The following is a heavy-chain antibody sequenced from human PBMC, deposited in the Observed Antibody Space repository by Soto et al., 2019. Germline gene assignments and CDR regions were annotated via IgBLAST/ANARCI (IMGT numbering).Heavy chain of an antibody. CDR1: GYTFTAYG. CDR2: VSADSGRT. V-gene: IGHV1-18*04. Sequence: ASVKVSCKTSGYTFTAYGISWVRRAPGQGLEWIGWVSADSGRTNYARNIQGRVIMTRDRATATAYMELRSLRSDDTAVYYCARDFPSGAPFFDYWGQGTLVTVSS. J-gene: IGHJ4*02. D-gene: IGHD3-16*01. CDR3: ARDFPSGAPFFDY.